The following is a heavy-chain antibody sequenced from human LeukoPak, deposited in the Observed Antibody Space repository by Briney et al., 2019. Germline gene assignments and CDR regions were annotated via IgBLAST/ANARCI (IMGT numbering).Heavy chain of an antibody. V-gene: IGHV4-59*08. Sequence: SETLSLTCTVSGGSISSYYWSWIRQPPGKGLEWIGYIYYSGSTNYNPSLKSRVTISVDTSKNQFSLKLSSVTAADTAVYYYASSVEDAFDIWGQGTMVTVSS. D-gene: IGHD5/OR15-5a*01. J-gene: IGHJ3*02. CDR3: ASSVEDAFDI. CDR1: GGSISSYY. CDR2: IYYSGST.